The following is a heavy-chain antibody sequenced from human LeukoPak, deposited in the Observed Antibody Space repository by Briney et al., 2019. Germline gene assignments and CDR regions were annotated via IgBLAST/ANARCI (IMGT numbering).Heavy chain of an antibody. V-gene: IGHV3-23*01. CDR1: GFTLSSDA. Sequence: GGSLRVSCAASGFTLSSDAMSCVRQAPGKGLERVSAICASGGSTYYADSVKGRFTISRDTSKNTLYLQMNSLRAEDTAVYYCAKVISSSCGIGGSWGQGTLVTVSS. D-gene: IGHD6-13*01. CDR3: AKVISSSCGIGGS. J-gene: IGHJ5*02. CDR2: ICASGGST.